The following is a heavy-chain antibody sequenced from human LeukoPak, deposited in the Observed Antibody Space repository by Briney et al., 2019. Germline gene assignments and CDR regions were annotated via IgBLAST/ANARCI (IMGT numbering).Heavy chain of an antibody. CDR2: ISYDGSDK. V-gene: IGHV3-30*04. CDR1: GFPFSSCS. D-gene: IGHD6-13*01. Sequence: PGGSLRLSCAVSGFTSGFPFSSCSMHWVRQAPGKGLEWVSVISYDGSDKQYADSVRGRFTISRDNSKSTVFLQMNGLTVEDTAIYYCARDPAAAGFDSWGQGTLVTVSS. J-gene: IGHJ4*02. CDR3: ARDPAAAGFDS.